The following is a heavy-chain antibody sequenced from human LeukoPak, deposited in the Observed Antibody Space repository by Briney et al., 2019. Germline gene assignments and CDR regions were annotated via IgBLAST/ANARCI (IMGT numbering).Heavy chain of an antibody. CDR1: GFTFTNYG. CDR2: ISNSGDTI. V-gene: IGHV3-48*03. Sequence: AGGSLRLSCAASGFTFTNYGMNLVRQAPGKGLEWVSYISNSGDTIYYADSVKGRFTISRDNAKKSLYLQMNSLRAEDTAVYYCARNPDYGEAPYWGQGTLVTVSS. J-gene: IGHJ4*02. D-gene: IGHD4-17*01. CDR3: ARNPDYGEAPY.